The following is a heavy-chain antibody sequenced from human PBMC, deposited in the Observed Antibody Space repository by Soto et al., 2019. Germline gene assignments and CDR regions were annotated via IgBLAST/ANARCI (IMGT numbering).Heavy chain of an antibody. Sequence: SETLSLTCTFSGGSIRSGDYYWSWVRQPPGKGLEWIGYIYYSGSTYYNPSLKSRVTISVDTSKNQFSLKLSSVTAADTAVYYCARVVRGVCNWFDPWGQGTLVTVSS. CDR1: GGSIRSGDYY. CDR2: IYYSGST. D-gene: IGHD3-10*01. J-gene: IGHJ5*02. V-gene: IGHV4-30-4*01. CDR3: ARVVRGVCNWFDP.